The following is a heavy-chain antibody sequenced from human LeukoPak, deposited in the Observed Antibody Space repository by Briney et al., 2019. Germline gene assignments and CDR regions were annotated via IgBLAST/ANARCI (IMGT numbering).Heavy chain of an antibody. CDR3: ARRGRITMIVVAFDI. D-gene: IGHD3-22*01. Sequence: GGSLRLSCVASGFTFSDYYMSRIRQAPGKGLEWVSYISSSGSTIYYADSVKGRFTISRDNAKNSLYLQMNSLRAEDTAVYYCARRGRITMIVVAFDIWGQGTMVTVSS. CDR1: GFTFSDYY. CDR2: ISSSGSTI. V-gene: IGHV3-11*01. J-gene: IGHJ3*02.